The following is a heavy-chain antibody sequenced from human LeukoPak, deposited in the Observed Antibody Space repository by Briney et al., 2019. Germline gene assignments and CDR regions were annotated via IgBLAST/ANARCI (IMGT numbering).Heavy chain of an antibody. V-gene: IGHV4-31*03. J-gene: IGHJ2*01. D-gene: IGHD3-3*01. CDR1: GGSISSGGYY. Sequence: KPSETLSLTCTVSGGSISSGGYYWSWIRQHPGKGLEWIGYIYYSGSTYYNPSLKSRVTISVDTSKNQFSLKLSSVTAADTAVYYCARGDFWSGYFPSWYFDLWGRGTLVTVSS. CDR2: IYYSGST. CDR3: ARGDFWSGYFPSWYFDL.